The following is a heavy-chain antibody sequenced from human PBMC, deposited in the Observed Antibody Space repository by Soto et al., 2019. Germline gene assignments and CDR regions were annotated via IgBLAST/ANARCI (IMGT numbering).Heavy chain of an antibody. J-gene: IGHJ4*02. V-gene: IGHV6-1*01. D-gene: IGHD3-22*01. CDR1: GDSVSSNSAA. CDR2: TYYRSKWYN. Sequence: SQTLSLTCAISGDSVSSNSAAWNWIRQSPSRGLEWLGRTYYRSKWYNDYAVSVKSRITINPDTSKNQFSLQLNSVTPEDTAVYYCARVGLYDSSGYYYYFDYWGQGTLVTVSS. CDR3: ARVGLYDSSGYYYYFDY.